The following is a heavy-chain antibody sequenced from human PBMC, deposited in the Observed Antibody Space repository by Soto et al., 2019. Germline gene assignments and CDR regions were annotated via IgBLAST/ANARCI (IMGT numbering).Heavy chain of an antibody. D-gene: IGHD6-13*01. CDR3: ARVPHSRAIAAAGTRYYYGMDV. V-gene: IGHV4-34*01. Sequence: PSETLSLTCAVYGGSFSGYYWSWIRQPPGKGLEWIGEINHSGSTNYNPSLKSRVTISVDTSKNQFSLKLSSVTAADTAVYYCARVPHSRAIAAAGTRYYYGMDVWGQGTTVTVSS. CDR2: INHSGST. CDR1: GGSFSGYY. J-gene: IGHJ6*02.